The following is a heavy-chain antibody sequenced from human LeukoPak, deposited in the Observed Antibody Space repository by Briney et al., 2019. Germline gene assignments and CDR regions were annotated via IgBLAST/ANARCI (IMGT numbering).Heavy chain of an antibody. CDR2: MNPNSGNT. V-gene: IGHV1-8*03. J-gene: IGHJ6*03. CDR3: ARSFGSGRAYYYYYYMDV. CDR1: GYTFTSYD. D-gene: IGHD3-10*01. Sequence: ASVKVSCKASGYTFTSYDINWVRQATGQGLEWMGWMNPNSGNTGYAQKFQGRVTITRNTSISTAYMELSSLRSEDTAVYYCARSFGSGRAYYYYYYMDVWGKGTTVTVSS.